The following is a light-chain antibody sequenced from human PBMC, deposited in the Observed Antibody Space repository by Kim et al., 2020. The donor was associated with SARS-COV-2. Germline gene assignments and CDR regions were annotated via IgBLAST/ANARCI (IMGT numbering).Light chain of an antibody. CDR2: RSN. V-gene: IGLV1-47*01. CDR3: AAWDDSLSGRV. Sequence: ELTQPPSASGTPGQRVTMSCSGSSSNIERNYVYWYQQVPGTAPKVLIYRSNQRSSGVPDRFSGSKSGTSASLAISGLRSEDEADYYCAAWDDSLSGRVFGGGTKVTVL. J-gene: IGLJ3*02. CDR1: SSNIERNY.